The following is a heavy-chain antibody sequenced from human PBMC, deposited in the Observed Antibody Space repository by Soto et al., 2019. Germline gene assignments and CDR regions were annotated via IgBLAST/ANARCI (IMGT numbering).Heavy chain of an antibody. D-gene: IGHD3-16*02. CDR3: ARSYTWGSDPLFFDY. Sequence: GESLKISCKGSGYSFTSYWIGWVRQMPGKGLEWMGIIYPGDSDTRYSPSFQGQVTISADKSISTAYLQWSSLKASDTAMYYCARSYTWGSDPLFFDYWGQGTLFTVSS. CDR2: IYPGDSDT. CDR1: GYSFTSYW. V-gene: IGHV5-51*01. J-gene: IGHJ4*02.